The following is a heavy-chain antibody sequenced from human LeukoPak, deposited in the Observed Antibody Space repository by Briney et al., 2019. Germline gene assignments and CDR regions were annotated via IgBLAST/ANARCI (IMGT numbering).Heavy chain of an antibody. D-gene: IGHD5-24*01. CDR3: ARGFGSRDGYNYFYFDY. Sequence: SVKVSCKASGGTFSSYAISWVRQAPGQGLEWMGGIIPIFGTANYAQKFQGRVTITADESTSTAYMELSSLRSEDTAVYCCARGFGSRDGYNYFYFDYWGQGTLVTVSS. V-gene: IGHV1-69*13. J-gene: IGHJ4*02. CDR2: IIPIFGTA. CDR1: GGTFSSYA.